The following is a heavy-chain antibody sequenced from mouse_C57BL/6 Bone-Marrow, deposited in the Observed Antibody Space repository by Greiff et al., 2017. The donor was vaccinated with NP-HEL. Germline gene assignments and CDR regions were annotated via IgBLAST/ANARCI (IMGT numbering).Heavy chain of an antibody. CDR2: IFPGSGST. Sequence: VQGVESGPELVKPGASVKISCKASGYTFTDYYINWVKQRPGQGLEWIGWIFPGSGSTYYNEKFKGKATLTVDKSSSTAYMLLSSLTSEDSAVYFCAREGDYGWRYFDVWGTGTTVTVSS. D-gene: IGHD1-1*01. V-gene: IGHV1-75*01. CDR1: GYTFTDYY. J-gene: IGHJ1*03. CDR3: AREGDYGWRYFDV.